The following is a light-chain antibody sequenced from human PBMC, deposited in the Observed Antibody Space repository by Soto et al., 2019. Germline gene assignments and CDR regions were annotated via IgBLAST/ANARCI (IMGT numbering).Light chain of an antibody. Sequence: DIKLNQSPSFLSPTIGESVTITCRASQVISTSLAWYQVKPGKAPKLLIYAASTLESGVPSRFSATVSGTEFSLTITSLQPEDFATYYCQQYNSFSRPFGQGTKVDI. CDR2: AAS. CDR3: QQYNSFSRP. CDR1: QVISTS. V-gene: IGKV1-9*01. J-gene: IGKJ1*01.